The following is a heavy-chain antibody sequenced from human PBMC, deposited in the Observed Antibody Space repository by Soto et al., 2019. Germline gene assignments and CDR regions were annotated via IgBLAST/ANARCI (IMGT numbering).Heavy chain of an antibody. CDR2: IYYSGST. CDR1: GGSISSGDYY. D-gene: IGHD3-22*01. Sequence: PSETLSLTCTVSGGSISSGDYYWSWIRQPPGKGLGWIGSIYYSGSTYYNPSLKSRVTISVDTSKNSLFLQMTSLRVEDTAVYYCGTHSRSRPLYWGQGTLVTVSS. CDR3: GTHSRSRPLY. V-gene: IGHV4-30-4*01. J-gene: IGHJ1*01.